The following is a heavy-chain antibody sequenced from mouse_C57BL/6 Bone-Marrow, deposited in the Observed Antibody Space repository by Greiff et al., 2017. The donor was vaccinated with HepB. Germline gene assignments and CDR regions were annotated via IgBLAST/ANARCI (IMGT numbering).Heavy chain of an antibody. D-gene: IGHD1-1*01. Sequence: EVKLQESGGGLVKPGGSLKLSCAASGFTFSDYGMHWVRQAPEKGLEWVAYISSGSSTIYYADTVKGRFTISRDNAKNTLFLQMTSLRSEDTAMYYCARPLYYYGSSLFDVWGTGTTVTVSS. CDR2: ISSGSSTI. CDR3: ARPLYYYGSSLFDV. V-gene: IGHV5-17*01. J-gene: IGHJ1*03. CDR1: GFTFSDYG.